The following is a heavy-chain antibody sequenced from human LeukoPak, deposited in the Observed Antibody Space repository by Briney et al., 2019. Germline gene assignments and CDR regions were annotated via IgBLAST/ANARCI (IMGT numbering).Heavy chain of an antibody. Sequence: SVKVSCKASGGTFNSYAISWVRQAPGQGLEWMGRIIPILGIANYAQKFQGRVTITADKSTSTAYMELSSLRSEDTAVYYCAREKPPIVVAPYYFDYWGQGTLVTVSS. CDR1: GGTFNSYA. CDR3: AREKPPIVVAPYYFDY. D-gene: IGHD3-22*01. J-gene: IGHJ4*02. CDR2: IIPILGIA. V-gene: IGHV1-69*04.